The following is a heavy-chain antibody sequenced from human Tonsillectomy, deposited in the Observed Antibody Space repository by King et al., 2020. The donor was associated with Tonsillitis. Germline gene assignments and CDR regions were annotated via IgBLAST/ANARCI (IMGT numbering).Heavy chain of an antibody. CDR1: GYTFTSYY. D-gene: IGHD6-19*01. J-gene: IGHJ6*02. V-gene: IGHV1-46*01. Sequence: QLVQSGAEVKKPGASVKVSCKASGYTFTSYYMHWVRQAPGQGLEWMGIINPSGGSTSYAQKFQGRVTMTRDTSTSTVYMELSSLRSEDTAVYYCAREASIAVAADYGMDVWGQGTTVTVSS. CDR2: INPSGGST. CDR3: AREASIAVAADYGMDV.